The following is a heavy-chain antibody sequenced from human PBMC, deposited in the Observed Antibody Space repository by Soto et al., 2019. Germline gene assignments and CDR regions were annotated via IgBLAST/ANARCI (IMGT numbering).Heavy chain of an antibody. Sequence: GGSLRLSCAASGFTFSSYGMHWVRQAPGKGLEWVTGILYDGSDKYYADSVKGRFTISRENSKNTLYLQMNSLRTEDSAVYYCAKAGGGFGDFVHHWGQGTPVAVSS. CDR3: AKAGGGFGDFVHH. CDR1: GFTFSSYG. V-gene: IGHV3-30*18. J-gene: IGHJ4*02. D-gene: IGHD3-10*01. CDR2: ILYDGSDK.